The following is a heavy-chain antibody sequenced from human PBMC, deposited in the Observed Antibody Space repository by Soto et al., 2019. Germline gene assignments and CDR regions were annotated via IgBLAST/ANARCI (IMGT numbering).Heavy chain of an antibody. D-gene: IGHD3-3*01. Sequence: GGSLRLSCAASGFTFSSYGMHWVRQAPGKGLEWVAVIWYDGSNKYYADSVKGRFTISRDNSKNTLYLQMNSLRAEDTAVYYCARDSFDYYYGMDVWGQGTTVTVSS. CDR3: ARDSFDYYYGMDV. CDR1: GFTFSSYG. CDR2: IWYDGSNK. J-gene: IGHJ6*02. V-gene: IGHV3-33*01.